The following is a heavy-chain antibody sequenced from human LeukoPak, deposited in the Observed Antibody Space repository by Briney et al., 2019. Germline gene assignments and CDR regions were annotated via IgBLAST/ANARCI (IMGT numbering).Heavy chain of an antibody. J-gene: IGHJ4*02. CDR1: GFTFNIYA. V-gene: IGHV3-23*01. CDR2: ISGNGINT. D-gene: IGHD3-16*01. CDR3: ARGVSD. Sequence: GGSLRLSCATSGFTFNIYAMNWVRQAPGKGPEWVSIISGNGINTYYADSVKGRFTISRDDSKNTLYLQMNSLRVDDTAIYYCARGVSDWGQGTLVPVAS.